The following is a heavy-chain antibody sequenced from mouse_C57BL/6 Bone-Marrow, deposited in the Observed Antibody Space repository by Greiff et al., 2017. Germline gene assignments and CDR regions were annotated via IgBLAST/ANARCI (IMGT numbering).Heavy chain of an antibody. CDR2: IYPGSGST. CDR3: ARRPSNWPGSMDD. CDR1: GYTFTSYW. D-gene: IGHD4-1*01. Sequence: VQLQQPGAELVKPGASVKMSCKASGYTFTSYWITWVKQRPGQGLEWIGDIYPGSGSTNYNEKFKSKATLTVDTSSSTAYMQLSSLTSEDSAVYYCARRPSNWPGSMDDWGQGTSVTVSS. V-gene: IGHV1-55*01. J-gene: IGHJ4*01.